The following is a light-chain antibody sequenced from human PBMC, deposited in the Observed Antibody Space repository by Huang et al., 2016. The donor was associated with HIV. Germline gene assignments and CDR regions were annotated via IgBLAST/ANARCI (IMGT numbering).Light chain of an antibody. CDR1: QSVSSSY. CDR2: GAS. J-gene: IGKJ3*01. CDR3: QQYGSSPFT. Sequence: EIVLTQSPGTLFLSPGERAPVPCRASQSVSSSYLAWYQPKPGQAPRLLIYGASSRATGIPDRFSGSGSGTDFTLTISRLEPEDFAVYYCQQYGSSPFTFGPGTKVDIK. V-gene: IGKV3-20*01.